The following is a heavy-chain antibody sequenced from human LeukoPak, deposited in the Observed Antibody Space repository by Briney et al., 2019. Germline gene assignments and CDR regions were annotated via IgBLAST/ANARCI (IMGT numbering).Heavy chain of an antibody. V-gene: IGHV3-30-3*01. Sequence: TGGSLRLSCAASGFTFSSYAMHWVRQAPGKGLEWVAVISYDGSNKYYADSVKGRFTISRDNSKNTLYLQMNSLRAEDTAVYYCARDRYSSSYYYYGMDVWGQGTTVTVSS. CDR3: ARDRYSSSYYYYGMDV. J-gene: IGHJ6*02. CDR1: GFTFSSYA. D-gene: IGHD6-13*01. CDR2: ISYDGSNK.